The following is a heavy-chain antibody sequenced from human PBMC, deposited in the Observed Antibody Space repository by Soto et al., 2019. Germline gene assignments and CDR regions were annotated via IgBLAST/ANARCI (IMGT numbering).Heavy chain of an antibody. D-gene: IGHD6-13*01. CDR1: GYTFTSYG. CDR3: GRFYAGSSAAGHYYYYYMDV. Sequence: ASVKVSCKASGYTFTSYGVSWVRQAPGEGLEWMGWISANNGDTNYAQKLQGRVTMTTDTSTRTAYMELESLRSDDTAVYYCGRFYAGSSAAGHYYYYYMDVWGKGTTVTVSS. J-gene: IGHJ6*03. CDR2: ISANNGDT. V-gene: IGHV1-18*01.